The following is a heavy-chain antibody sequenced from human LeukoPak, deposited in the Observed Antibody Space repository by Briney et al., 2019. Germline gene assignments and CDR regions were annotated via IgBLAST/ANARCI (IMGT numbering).Heavy chain of an antibody. J-gene: IGHJ4*02. V-gene: IGHV1-2*02. CDR1: GYTFTGYY. D-gene: IGHD2-2*02. Sequence: ASVKVSCKASGYTFTGYYMHWVRQAPGQGLEWMGWINPNSGGTNYVQKFQGRVTMTRDTSISTAYMELSRLRSDDTAVYYCARDGGDCSSTSCYTGGIDYWGQGTLVTVSS. CDR2: INPNSGGT. CDR3: ARDGGDCSSTSCYTGGIDY.